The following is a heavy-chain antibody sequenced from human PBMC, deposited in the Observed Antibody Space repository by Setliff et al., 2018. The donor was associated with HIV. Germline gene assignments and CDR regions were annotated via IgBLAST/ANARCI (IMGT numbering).Heavy chain of an antibody. V-gene: IGHV1-69*13. CDR3: ARVRYYYGSGSFAGYFDY. D-gene: IGHD3-10*01. Sequence: SVKVSCKASGGTSTTYSISWVRQAPGQGLEWMGGIIPIFGTANYAQKFQGRVTITADESTSTAYMELSSLRSEDTAVYFCARVRYYYGSGSFAGYFDYWGQGTLVTVSS. CDR1: GGTSTTYS. J-gene: IGHJ4*02. CDR2: IIPIFGTA.